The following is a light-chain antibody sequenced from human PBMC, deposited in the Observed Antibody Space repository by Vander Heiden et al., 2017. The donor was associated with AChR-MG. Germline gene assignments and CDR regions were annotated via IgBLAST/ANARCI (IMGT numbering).Light chain of an antibody. CDR3: IQYLSYQPWT. Sequence: DIQMTQSLPTLPASVVDRITITCRASQNIRTWLASCRQRPGKAPEDLIYKASTIEKGVPSRFDGSGSETEFTLPISRLQSDDSATYYCIQYLSYQPWTFGQGTRVEI. CDR1: QNIRTW. J-gene: IGKJ1*01. CDR2: KAS. V-gene: IGKV1-5*03.